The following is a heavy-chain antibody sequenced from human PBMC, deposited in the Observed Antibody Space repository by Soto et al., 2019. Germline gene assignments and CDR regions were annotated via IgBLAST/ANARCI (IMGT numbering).Heavy chain of an antibody. J-gene: IGHJ3*02. V-gene: IGHV3-53*01. CDR3: ARNYDSTAGGAFDI. Sequence: EVQLVESGGGLIQPGGSLRLSCAASGFTVSSNYMSWVRQAPGKGLEWVSVIYSGGSTYYADSVKGRFTISRDNSKNTLYLQMHSLRAEDTAVYYCARNYDSTAGGAFDIGGQGTMVTVSS. CDR2: IYSGGST. CDR1: GFTVSSNY. D-gene: IGHD3-22*01.